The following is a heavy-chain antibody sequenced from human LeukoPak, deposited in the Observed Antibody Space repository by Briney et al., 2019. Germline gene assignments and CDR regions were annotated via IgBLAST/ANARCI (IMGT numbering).Heavy chain of an antibody. V-gene: IGHV4-59*01. D-gene: IGHD4-17*01. J-gene: IGHJ4*02. CDR1: GGSISSYY. CDR3: AGGDYGDYLEYFDY. CDR2: IYYSGST. Sequence: SETLSLTCTVSGGSISSYYWSWIRQPPGKGLEWIGYIYYSGSTNYNPSLKSRVTISVDTSKNQFSLKLSSVTAADTAVYYCAGGDYGDYLEYFDYWGQGTLVTVSS.